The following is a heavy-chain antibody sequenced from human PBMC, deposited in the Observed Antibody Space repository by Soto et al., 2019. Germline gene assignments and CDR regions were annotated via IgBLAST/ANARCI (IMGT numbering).Heavy chain of an antibody. V-gene: IGHV3-74*01. CDR1: GFTFSSYW. CDR2: INSDGSST. CDR3: ARDRRDCSSWSTHTNWFDP. Sequence: SLRLSCAASGFTFSSYWMHWVRQAPGKGLVWVSRINSDGSSTNYADSVKGRFTISRDNAKNTLYLQMNSLRAEDTAVYYCARDRRDCSSWSTHTNWFDPWGQGTLVTVSA. J-gene: IGHJ5*02. D-gene: IGHD6-13*01.